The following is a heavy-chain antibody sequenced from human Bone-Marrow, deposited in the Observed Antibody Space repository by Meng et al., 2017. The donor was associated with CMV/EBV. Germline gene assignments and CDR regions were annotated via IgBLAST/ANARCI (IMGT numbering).Heavy chain of an antibody. Sequence: ASVKVSCKASGYTFTGYDINWVRQATGQGLEWMGWMNPTSGKTGYAQKFQGRVTITRNTSISTAYMELSSLRSEDTAVYYCARSRGRYGRYGSGSMRLAQYYYGMDVWGQGTTVTVSS. CDR2: MNPTSGKT. J-gene: IGHJ6*02. CDR1: GYTFTGYD. D-gene: IGHD3-10*01. V-gene: IGHV1-8*03. CDR3: ARSRGRYGRYGSGSMRLAQYYYGMDV.